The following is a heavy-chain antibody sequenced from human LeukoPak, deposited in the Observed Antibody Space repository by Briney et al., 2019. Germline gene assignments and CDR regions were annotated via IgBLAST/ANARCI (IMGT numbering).Heavy chain of an antibody. V-gene: IGHV3-48*02. CDR2: ISSSSSSI. Sequence: GGSLRLSCAAYGFIFSTYSINLVRQAPGKGLEWVSHISSSSSSIYYADSVKGRFSISRDNAKNSLYLQMNSLRDEDTAVYYCARSGYGSRWYFFDHWGQGTLVTVSS. D-gene: IGHD6-13*01. CDR1: GFIFSTYS. J-gene: IGHJ4*02. CDR3: ARSGYGSRWYFFDH.